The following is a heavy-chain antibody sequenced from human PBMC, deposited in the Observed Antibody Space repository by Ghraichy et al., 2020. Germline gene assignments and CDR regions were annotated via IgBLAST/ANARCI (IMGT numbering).Heavy chain of an antibody. CDR3: AKDREDIVVVVAMYYFDY. D-gene: IGHD2-15*01. CDR1: GFTFSSYA. CDR2: ISGSGGST. V-gene: IGHV3-23*01. J-gene: IGHJ4*02. Sequence: GGSLRLSCAASGFTFSSYAMSWVRQAPGKGLEWVSAISGSGGSTYYADSVKGRFTISRDNSKNTLYLQMNSLRAEDTAVYYCAKDREDIVVVVAMYYFDYWGQGTLVTVSS.